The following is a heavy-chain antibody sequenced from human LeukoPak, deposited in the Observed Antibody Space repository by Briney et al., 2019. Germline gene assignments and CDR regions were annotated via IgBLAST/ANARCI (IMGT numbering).Heavy chain of an antibody. J-gene: IGHJ4*02. V-gene: IGHV3-30*04. Sequence: GGSLRLSCAASGFTFSSYAMHWVRQAPGKGLEWVAVISYDGSNKYYADSVKGRFTISRDNSKNTLYLQMNSLRADDTAVYYCARDKAVGGRWLQLGPNFDYWGQGTLVTVSS. CDR3: ARDKAVGGRWLQLGPNFDY. CDR2: ISYDGSNK. D-gene: IGHD5-24*01. CDR1: GFTFSSYA.